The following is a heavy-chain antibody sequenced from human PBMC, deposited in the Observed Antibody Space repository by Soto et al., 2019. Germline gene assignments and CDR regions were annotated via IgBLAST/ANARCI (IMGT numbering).Heavy chain of an antibody. D-gene: IGHD3-16*01. CDR2: LMPIFGTA. CDR1: GGTFRSYT. J-gene: IGHJ3*02. V-gene: IGHV1-69*01. CDR3: TRVVTANYMGGDAFEI. Sequence: QVLLVQSGAEVKKPGSSVKVTCKASGGTFRSYTISWVRQAPGQGLEYMGGLMPIFGTATYTQSFQDRVTMTADESTSTVYMELRSLPSDDTAVYYCTRVVTANYMGGDAFEIWGQGTMVTVSS.